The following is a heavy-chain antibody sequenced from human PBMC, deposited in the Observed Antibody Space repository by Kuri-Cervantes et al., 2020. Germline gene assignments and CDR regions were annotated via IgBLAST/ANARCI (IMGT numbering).Heavy chain of an antibody. Sequence: SETLSLTCTVSGGSISSGGYYWSWIRQHPGKGLEWIGYIYYSGSTYYNPSLKSRVTISVDTPKNQFSLKLSSVTAADTAVYYCARYVHDCSGGSCYSLPDYWGQGTLVTVSS. D-gene: IGHD2-15*01. CDR1: GGSISSGGYY. J-gene: IGHJ4*02. V-gene: IGHV4-31*03. CDR3: ARYVHDCSGGSCYSLPDY. CDR2: IYYSGST.